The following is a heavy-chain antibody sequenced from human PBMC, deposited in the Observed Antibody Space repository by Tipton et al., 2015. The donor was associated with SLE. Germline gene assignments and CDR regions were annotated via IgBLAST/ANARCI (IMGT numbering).Heavy chain of an antibody. CDR1: GYSISSGYY. V-gene: IGHV4-38-2*01. CDR3: ARAGSESAYYYYMDV. CDR2: IYHSGST. J-gene: IGHJ6*03. D-gene: IGHD6-19*01. Sequence: TLSLTCAVSGYSISSGYYWGWIRQPPGKGLEWIGSIYHSGSTYYNPSLKSRVTISVDTSKNQSSLKLSSVTAADTAVYYCARAGSESAYYYYMDVWGKGTTVTVSS.